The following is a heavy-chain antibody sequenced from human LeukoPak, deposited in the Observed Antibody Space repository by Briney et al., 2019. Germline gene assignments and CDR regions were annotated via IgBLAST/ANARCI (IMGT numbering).Heavy chain of an antibody. CDR2: INSDGSST. Sequence: GGSLRLSCAASRFTFSTYWMHWVRQAPGKGLVWVSRINSDGSSTGYADSVKGRFTISRDNAKNTLNLQMNSLRAEDTAVYYCARDLGQYYDTGDNWLDPWGEGTLVTVSS. D-gene: IGHD3-22*01. CDR1: RFTFSTYW. J-gene: IGHJ5*02. CDR3: ARDLGQYYDTGDNWLDP. V-gene: IGHV3-74*01.